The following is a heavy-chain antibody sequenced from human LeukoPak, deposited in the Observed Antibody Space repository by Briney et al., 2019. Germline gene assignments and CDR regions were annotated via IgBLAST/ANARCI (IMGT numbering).Heavy chain of an antibody. J-gene: IGHJ4*02. CDR2: IYYSGST. Sequence: PETLSLTCTVSGGSISSYYWSWIRQPPGKGLEWIGYIYYSGSTNYNPSLKSRVTISVDTSKNQFSLKLSSVTAADTAVYYCARGPYYYDSSGYGFDYWGQGTLVTVSS. D-gene: IGHD3-22*01. V-gene: IGHV4-59*01. CDR1: GGSISSYY. CDR3: ARGPYYYDSSGYGFDY.